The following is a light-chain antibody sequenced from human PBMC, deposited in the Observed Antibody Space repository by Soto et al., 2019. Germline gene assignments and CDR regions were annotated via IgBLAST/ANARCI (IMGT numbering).Light chain of an antibody. CDR2: WAS. Sequence: DIVMTQSPDSLAVSLGERATLNCKSSHSVLYSSNNNNYLAWYQQKPGQPPKLLIYWASTRESGVPDRFSGSGSGTDFTLTISSLQAEDVAVYYCQQYYSIPLTFGGGTKVEIK. CDR1: HSVLYSSNNNNY. CDR3: QQYYSIPLT. V-gene: IGKV4-1*01. J-gene: IGKJ4*01.